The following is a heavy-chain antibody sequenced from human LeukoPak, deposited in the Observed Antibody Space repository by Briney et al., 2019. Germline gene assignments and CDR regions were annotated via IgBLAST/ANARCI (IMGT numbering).Heavy chain of an antibody. CDR3: ARIVVVIDDAFDI. Sequence: ASVKVSCKASGYTFTSYDINWVRQAPGQGLEWMGWINPNSGGTNYAQKFQGRVTMTRDTSISTAYMELSRLRSDDTAVYYCARIVVVIDDAFDIWGQGTMVTVSS. J-gene: IGHJ3*02. CDR1: GYTFTSYD. V-gene: IGHV1-2*02. D-gene: IGHD3-22*01. CDR2: INPNSGGT.